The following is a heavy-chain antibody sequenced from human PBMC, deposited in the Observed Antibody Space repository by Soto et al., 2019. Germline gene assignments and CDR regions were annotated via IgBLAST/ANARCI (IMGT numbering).Heavy chain of an antibody. CDR2: IIPIFGTA. Sequence: QVQLVQSGAEVKKPGSSVKVSCKASGDTFSSYAISWVRQAPGQGLEWMGGIIPIFGTANYAQKFQGRVTITADESTSTAYMDLSSLRSEDTAVYYCARGVVPAAYEEYYADYWGQGTLVTVSS. V-gene: IGHV1-69*01. CDR3: ARGVVPAAYEEYYADY. D-gene: IGHD2-2*01. J-gene: IGHJ4*02. CDR1: GDTFSSYA.